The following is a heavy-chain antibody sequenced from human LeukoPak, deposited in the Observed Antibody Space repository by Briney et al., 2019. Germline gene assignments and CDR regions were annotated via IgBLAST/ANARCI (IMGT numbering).Heavy chain of an antibody. CDR3: ARPEYGDYVGY. Sequence: SETLSLTCTVSGGSISSSSYYWGWIRQPPGKGLEWIGSIYYSGSTYYNPSLKSRVTISVDTSKNQFSLKLSSVTAADTAVYYCARPEYGDYVGYWGQGTLVTVSS. CDR1: GGSISSSSYY. J-gene: IGHJ4*02. D-gene: IGHD4-17*01. CDR2: IYYSGST. V-gene: IGHV4-39*07.